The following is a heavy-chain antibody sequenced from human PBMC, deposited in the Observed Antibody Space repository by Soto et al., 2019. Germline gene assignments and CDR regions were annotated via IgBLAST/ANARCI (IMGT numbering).Heavy chain of an antibody. D-gene: IGHD2-15*01. CDR2: FDPENDET. J-gene: IGHJ5*02. V-gene: IGHV1-24*01. CDR3: AIAAYCRGANCYSYYNWFDP. Sequence: ASVKVSCKVSGYTLSEVSIHWVRQTPGKGLEWMGGFDPENDETSYAQKFQGRVTLTEDTSTDTAYLELSSLRSEDTAIYYCAIAAYCRGANCYSYYNWFDPWGQGTLVTVSS. CDR1: GYTLSEVS.